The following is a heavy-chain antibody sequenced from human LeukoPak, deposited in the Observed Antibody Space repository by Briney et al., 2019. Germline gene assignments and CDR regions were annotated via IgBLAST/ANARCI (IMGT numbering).Heavy chain of an antibody. Sequence: PGGSLRLSCAASGFTFSSYAMSWVRQAPGKGLEWVSAISGSGGSTYYPDAVRGRITSPRENSKNTLSLQMNSRRAEDTVVYYCATTSRERSGSYYYWGQGNLVTVSS. CDR3: ATTSRERSGSYYY. D-gene: IGHD1-26*01. V-gene: IGHV3-23*01. CDR1: GFTFSSYA. J-gene: IGHJ4*02. CDR2: ISGSGGST.